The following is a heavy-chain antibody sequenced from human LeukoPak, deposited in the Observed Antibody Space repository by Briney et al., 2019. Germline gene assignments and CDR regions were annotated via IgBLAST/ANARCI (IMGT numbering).Heavy chain of an antibody. CDR1: GGSISSYY. J-gene: IGHJ4*02. V-gene: IGHV4-59*01. D-gene: IGHD3-22*01. Sequence: SETLSLTCIVSGGSISSYYWSWIRQPPGKGLEWIGYIYYSGSSNYNRSLKSRVTISVDTSKNHFSLKLSSVTAADTAVYYCARVRQDDSSGYFYFDYWGQGTLVTVSS. CDR2: IYYSGSS. CDR3: ARVRQDDSSGYFYFDY.